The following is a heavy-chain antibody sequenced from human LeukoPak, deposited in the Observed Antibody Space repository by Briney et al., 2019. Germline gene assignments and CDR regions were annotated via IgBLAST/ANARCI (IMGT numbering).Heavy chain of an antibody. D-gene: IGHD5-12*01. CDR2: IKTDESSA. CDR3: VRDGGVSGYDLLDY. V-gene: IGHV3-74*03. CDR1: GFTITNNW. Sequence: GGSLRLSCVASGFTITNNWMYWIRQAPGRGLVWVSRIKTDESSAVYADSVKARFIISRDNAKNSLSLQMDSLRAEDTAVYYCVRDGGVSGYDLLDYWGQGTLVTVSS. J-gene: IGHJ4*02.